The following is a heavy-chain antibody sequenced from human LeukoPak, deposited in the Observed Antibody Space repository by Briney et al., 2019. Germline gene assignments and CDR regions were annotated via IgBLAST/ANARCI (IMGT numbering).Heavy chain of an antibody. J-gene: IGHJ4*02. CDR2: IYHSGST. Sequence: LRETLSLTCAVSGGSISSSNWWSWVRQPPGKGLEWIGEIYHSGSTNYNPSLKSRVTISVDKSKNQFSLKLSSVTAADTAVYYCARSNVLRYFDWLLHLNYFDYWGQGTLVTVSS. V-gene: IGHV4-4*02. CDR3: ARSNVLRYFDWLLHLNYFDY. CDR1: GGSISSSNW. D-gene: IGHD3-9*01.